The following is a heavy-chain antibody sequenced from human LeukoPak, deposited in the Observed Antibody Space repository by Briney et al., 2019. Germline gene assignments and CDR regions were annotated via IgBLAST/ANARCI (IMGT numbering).Heavy chain of an antibody. J-gene: IGHJ3*02. CDR1: GFTFSSYA. D-gene: IGHD2-2*01. V-gene: IGHV3-23*01. CDR2: IRGGGSDT. Sequence: GGSLRLSCAASGFTFSSYAMSWVRQAPGKGLEWVSAIRGGGSDTEYADSVKGRFTISRDNSKTTLYLQMSSLRVEDTAVYNCAKWSATCYANAFDIWGQGTMVTVSS. CDR3: AKWSATCYANAFDI.